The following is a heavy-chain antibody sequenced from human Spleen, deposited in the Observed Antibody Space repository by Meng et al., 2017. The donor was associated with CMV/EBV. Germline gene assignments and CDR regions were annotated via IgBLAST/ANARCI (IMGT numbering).Heavy chain of an antibody. V-gene: IGHV5-51*01. D-gene: IGHD2-2*01. CDR2: IYPGDSDT. J-gene: IGHJ3*02. CDR3: ARRYCSSTSCLGAFDI. CDR1: RYSFTTYW. Sequence: GGSLRLSCKASRYSFTTYWIGWVRQMPGKGLEWMGIIYPGDSDTRYSPSFQGQVTISADKSISTAYLQWSSLKASDTAMYYCARRYCSSTSCLGAFDIWGQGTMVTVSS.